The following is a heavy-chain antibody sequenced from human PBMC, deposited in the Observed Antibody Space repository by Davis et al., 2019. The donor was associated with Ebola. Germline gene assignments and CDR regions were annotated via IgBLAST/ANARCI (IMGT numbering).Heavy chain of an antibody. CDR2: IYYSGST. Sequence: GSLRLSCTVSGGSISSYYWSWIRQPPGKGLEWIGYIYYSGSTNYNPSLKSRVTISVDKSKNQFSLKLSSVTAADTAVYYCARMVSSSWYADAFDIWGQGTMVTVSS. V-gene: IGHV4-59*12. CDR3: ARMVSSSWYADAFDI. D-gene: IGHD6-13*01. J-gene: IGHJ3*02. CDR1: GGSISSYY.